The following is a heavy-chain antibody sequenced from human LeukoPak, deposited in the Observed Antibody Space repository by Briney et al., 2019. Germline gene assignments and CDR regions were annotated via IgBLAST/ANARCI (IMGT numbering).Heavy chain of an antibody. D-gene: IGHD2-15*01. J-gene: IGHJ5*02. Sequence: RGDFLKISCKGSGYSFTGYWIGWVRQMPGKGLEWMGIIYPGDSTTRYSPSFQGQVTISVDKSISTAYLQWHTLKASDTATYYCARLYCRGGACYGGWFDPWGQGTLVTVSS. CDR3: ARLYCRGGACYGGWFDP. CDR2: IYPGDSTT. V-gene: IGHV5-51*01. CDR1: GYSFTGYW.